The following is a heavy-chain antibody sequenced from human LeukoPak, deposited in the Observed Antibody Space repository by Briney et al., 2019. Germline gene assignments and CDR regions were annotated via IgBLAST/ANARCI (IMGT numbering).Heavy chain of an antibody. J-gene: IGHJ4*02. CDR1: GFTFSSYG. V-gene: IGHV3-33*01. CDR3: AREEVVIRPYFDY. Sequence: GGSLRLSCAASGFTFSSYGMHWVRQAPGKGLEWVAVIWYDGSNKYYADSVKGRFTISRDNSKNTLYLQMNSLRAEDTAVHYCAREEVVIRPYFDYWGQGTLVTVSS. D-gene: IGHD3-22*01. CDR2: IWYDGSNK.